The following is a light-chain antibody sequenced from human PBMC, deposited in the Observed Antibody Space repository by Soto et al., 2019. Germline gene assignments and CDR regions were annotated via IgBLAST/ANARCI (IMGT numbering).Light chain of an antibody. Sequence: SYELTQPPSVSVSPGQTASITCSGDKLGDKYVCWYQQKPGQSPMLVIYQDNKRPSGIPERFSGSNAGNTATLTISGTQAMDEADYYCQAWDSNTVVFGGGTQLTVL. CDR3: QAWDSNTVV. V-gene: IGLV3-1*01. CDR2: QDN. CDR1: KLGDKY. J-gene: IGLJ2*01.